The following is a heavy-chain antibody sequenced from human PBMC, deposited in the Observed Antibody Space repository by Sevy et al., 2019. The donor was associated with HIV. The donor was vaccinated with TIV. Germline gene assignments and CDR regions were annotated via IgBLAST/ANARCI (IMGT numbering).Heavy chain of an antibody. Sequence: GGSLRLSCAASGFILSIYGMTWVRQAPGKGLEWVSTISLSGDSTYYAYSVKGRFTISRDNSKNTLYLQMNTLRAEDTALYYCAKDHDNNWFDPWGQGALVTVSS. CDR1: GFILSIYG. CDR2: ISLSGDST. J-gene: IGHJ5*02. D-gene: IGHD3-9*01. CDR3: AKDHDNNWFDP. V-gene: IGHV3-23*01.